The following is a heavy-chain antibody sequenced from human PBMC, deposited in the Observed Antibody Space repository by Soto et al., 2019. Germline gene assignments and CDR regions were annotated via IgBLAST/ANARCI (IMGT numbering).Heavy chain of an antibody. CDR2: INHSGTT. Sequence: QVQLRQWGAGLLKPSETLSLTCAVFGGSFSDYYWTWIRQPPGKGLEWIGEINHSGTTSYNPSLKSRLTISVDTSNNQFSLKLSSGTAADTAVYYCARKPIFHFFAGYYSVDYWGQGTLVTVSS. V-gene: IGHV4-34*01. CDR3: ARKPIFHFFAGYYSVDY. CDR1: GGSFSDYY. J-gene: IGHJ4*02. D-gene: IGHD3-9*01.